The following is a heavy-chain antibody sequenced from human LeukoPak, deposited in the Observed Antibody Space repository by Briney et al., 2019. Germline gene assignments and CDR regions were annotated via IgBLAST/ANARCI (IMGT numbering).Heavy chain of an antibody. CDR3: ARDPRASITYYYGSGSYHP. CDR2: INPNSGGT. V-gene: IGHV1-2*02. D-gene: IGHD3-10*01. J-gene: IGHJ5*02. CDR1: GYTFNGYY. Sequence: GASVKVSCKASGYTFNGYYIHWVRQAPGQGLEWMGWINPNSGGTNYAQKFQGRVTMTRDTSISTAYMELSRLRSDDTAVYYCARDPRASITYYYGSGSYHPWGQGTLVTVSS.